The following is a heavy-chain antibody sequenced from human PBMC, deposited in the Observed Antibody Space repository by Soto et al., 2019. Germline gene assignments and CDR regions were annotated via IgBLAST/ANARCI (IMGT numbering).Heavy chain of an antibody. CDR3: ARDDFGELSY. J-gene: IGHJ4*02. CDR1: GYTFTTYP. Sequence: ASVKVSCKASGYTFTTYPMHWVRQAPGQGLEWMGWINAGNGNTKYSQKFQGGVTITRDTSANTAYMELSSLRSEDTAVYYCARDDFGELSYWGQGTLVTVSS. D-gene: IGHD3-10*01. CDR2: INAGNGNT. V-gene: IGHV1-3*01.